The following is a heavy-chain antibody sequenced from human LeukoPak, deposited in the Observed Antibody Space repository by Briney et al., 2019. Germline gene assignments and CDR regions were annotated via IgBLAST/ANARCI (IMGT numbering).Heavy chain of an antibody. D-gene: IGHD3-3*01. CDR1: GFTFKNYA. CDR2: ISGSDGIT. V-gene: IGHV3-23*01. CDR3: TIDFWSGRCS. Sequence: GGSLRLSCAASGFTFKNYAMSWVRQAPGKGLEWVSGISGSDGITYYADSVKGRFTISRDNSNNTLYLQMSSLRAEDTAVYYCTIDFWSGRCSWGQGTMVTVSS. J-gene: IGHJ3*01.